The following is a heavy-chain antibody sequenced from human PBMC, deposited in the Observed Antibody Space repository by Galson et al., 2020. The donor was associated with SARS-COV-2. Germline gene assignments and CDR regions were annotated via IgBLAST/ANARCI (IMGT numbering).Heavy chain of an antibody. CDR2: IDPSDSYT. J-gene: IGHJ2*01. V-gene: IGHV5-10-1*01. CDR1: GYRFTSYW. Sequence: GESLKISCQGSGYRFTSYWISWVRQMPGKGLAWMGKIDPSDSYTNYSPSFQGHVTISADKSISTAYLHWSSLKASDTAMYYCARLGSPNWYFDLWGRGTLVTVSS. D-gene: IGHD3-10*01. CDR3: ARLGSPNWYFDL.